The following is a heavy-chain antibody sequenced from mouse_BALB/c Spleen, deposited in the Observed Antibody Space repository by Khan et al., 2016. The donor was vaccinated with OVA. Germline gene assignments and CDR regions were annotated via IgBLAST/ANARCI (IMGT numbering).Heavy chain of an antibody. V-gene: IGHV1S127*01. CDR3: ARGGITMDY. CDR1: GYTFTNYW. Sequence: QVQLQQSGPELVRPGASVKMSCKASGYTFTNYWMHWVNQRPGQGLEWIGMIAPSNSETRLNQKFEDMATLNVDKSSNTAYMQLSGLTSEDSDFYYCARGGITMDYWGQGTSVTVSS. D-gene: IGHD1-1*01. J-gene: IGHJ4*01. CDR2: IAPSNSET.